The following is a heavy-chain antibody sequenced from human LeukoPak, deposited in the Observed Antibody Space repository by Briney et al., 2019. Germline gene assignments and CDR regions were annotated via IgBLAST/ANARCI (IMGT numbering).Heavy chain of an antibody. D-gene: IGHD5-12*01. CDR2: IYPGDSDT. V-gene: IGHV5-51*01. CDR1: GYSFTSYW. J-gene: IGHJ3*02. CDR3: ARHVATIHDAFDI. Sequence: GESLKISCKGSGYSFTSYWIGWVRQMPGKGLEWMGIIYPGDSDTRYSPSFQGQVTISADKSISTAYLQWSSLKASDTAMYYCARHVATIHDAFDIWGQGTMVTVSS.